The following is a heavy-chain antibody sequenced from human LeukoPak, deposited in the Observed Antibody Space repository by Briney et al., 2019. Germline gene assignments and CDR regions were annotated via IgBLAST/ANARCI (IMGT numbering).Heavy chain of an antibody. CDR3: AKTGYSSGWYRIWDY. V-gene: IGHV3-23*01. CDR1: GFTFSSFE. Sequence: GGSLRLSCAASGFTFSSFEMSWVRRAPGKGLEWVSAISGSGGSAYYADSVKGRFTISRDNSRNSLSLQMNSLRAEDTALYYCAKTGYSSGWYRIWDYWGQGTLVTVSS. CDR2: ISGSGGSA. J-gene: IGHJ4*02. D-gene: IGHD6-19*01.